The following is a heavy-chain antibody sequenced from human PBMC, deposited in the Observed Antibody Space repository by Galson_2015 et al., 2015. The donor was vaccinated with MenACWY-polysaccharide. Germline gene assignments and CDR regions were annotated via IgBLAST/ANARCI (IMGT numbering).Heavy chain of an antibody. CDR2: IRSSGTNT. J-gene: IGHJ5*02. CDR3: AKDSTDFWSVAGRFDH. V-gene: IGHV3-23*01. CDR1: GFIFTSYA. Sequence: SLRLSCAASGFIFTSYAMSWVRQAPGKGLEWVSAIRSSGTNTYYADSVKGRFTISRDNSKNTLYLQMNSLRAEDTAVYYCAKDSTDFWSVAGRFDHWGQGTLGTVSS. D-gene: IGHD3-3*01.